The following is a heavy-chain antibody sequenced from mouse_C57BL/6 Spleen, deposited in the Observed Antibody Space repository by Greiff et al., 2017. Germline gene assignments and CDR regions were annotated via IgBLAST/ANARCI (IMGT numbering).Heavy chain of an antibody. CDR2: IYPGNSDT. Sequence: EVQLQQSGTVLARPGASVKMSCKTSGYTFTSYWMHWVKQRPGQGLEWIGAIYPGNSDTSYNQKFKGKAKLTAVTSASTAYMELSSLTNEDSAVYYCTRYCYGSSYGYYAMDYWGQGTSVTVSS. J-gene: IGHJ4*01. V-gene: IGHV1-5*01. CDR1: GYTFTSYW. D-gene: IGHD1-1*01. CDR3: TRYCYGSSYGYYAMDY.